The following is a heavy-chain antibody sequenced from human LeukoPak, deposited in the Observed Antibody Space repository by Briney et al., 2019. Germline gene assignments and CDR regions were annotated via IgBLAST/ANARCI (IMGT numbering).Heavy chain of an antibody. J-gene: IGHJ4*02. Sequence: SETLSLTCTVSGGSVSSGSYYWSWIRQPPGKGLEWIGYIYYSGSTNYNPSLKSRVTISVDTSKNQFSLKLSSVTAADTAVYYCASWYYYGSGSYYTFDYWGQGTLVTVPS. CDR1: GGSVSSGSYY. V-gene: IGHV4-61*01. CDR2: IYYSGST. CDR3: ASWYYYGSGSYYTFDY. D-gene: IGHD3-10*01.